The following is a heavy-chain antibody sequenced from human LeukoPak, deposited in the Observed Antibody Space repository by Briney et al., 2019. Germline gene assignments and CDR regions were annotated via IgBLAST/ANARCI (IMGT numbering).Heavy chain of an antibody. J-gene: IGHJ2*01. CDR1: GFTFTKYW. Sequence: PGGSLRLSRAASGFTFTKYWMHWVRQGPGRGLVWVSRIHPDGSSATYADSVKGRFTISRDNAKNTLSLQMNSLRAEDTAVYYCARDYSFGAAYWYFDLWGRGTLVTVSS. D-gene: IGHD5-18*01. CDR3: ARDYSFGAAYWYFDL. V-gene: IGHV3-74*01. CDR2: IHPDGSSA.